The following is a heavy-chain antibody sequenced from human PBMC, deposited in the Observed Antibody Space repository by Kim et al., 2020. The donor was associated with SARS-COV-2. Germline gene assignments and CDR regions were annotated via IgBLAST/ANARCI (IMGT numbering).Heavy chain of an antibody. CDR1: GFNFSTYW. J-gene: IGHJ4*02. D-gene: IGHD3-10*01. V-gene: IGHV3-74*01. CDR3: ARHRDFDY. CDR2: LDYDGSDT. Sequence: GGSLRLSCVASGFNFSTYWMHWVRQTPGEGLVWVSRLDYDGSDTSYADSVRGRFTISRDNAKNTLYLQMSSLRADDTAVYYCARHRDFDYWGQGTLVTVSS.